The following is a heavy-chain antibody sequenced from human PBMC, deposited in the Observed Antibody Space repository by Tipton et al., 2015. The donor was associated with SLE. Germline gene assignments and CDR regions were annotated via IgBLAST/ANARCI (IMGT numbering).Heavy chain of an antibody. CDR1: GDSITSGDYY. J-gene: IGHJ3*02. D-gene: IGHD3-10*01. Sequence: TLSLTCTVSGDSITSGDYYWSWIRQPAGKGLEWIGRIHRSGSSNYNPSLKSRVTMSVDTSKKQFSLKVDSVTAADTAVYYCARGSSAFEIWGQGTLVTVSS. CDR3: ARGSSAFEI. V-gene: IGHV4-61*02. CDR2: IHRSGSS.